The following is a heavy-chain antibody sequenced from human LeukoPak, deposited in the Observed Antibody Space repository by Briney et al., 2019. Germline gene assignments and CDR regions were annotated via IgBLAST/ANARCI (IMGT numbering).Heavy chain of an antibody. CDR1: GFTFSSYG. D-gene: IGHD3-22*01. Sequence: GRSLRLACAASGFTFSSYGMHWVRQAPGKGLEWVAVIWYDGSNKYYVDSVKGRFTISRDNSKNTLYLQMNSLRAEDTAVYYCAKPDGSSGQGPFDYWGQGTLVTVSS. J-gene: IGHJ4*02. CDR2: IWYDGSNK. CDR3: AKPDGSSGQGPFDY. V-gene: IGHV3-33*06.